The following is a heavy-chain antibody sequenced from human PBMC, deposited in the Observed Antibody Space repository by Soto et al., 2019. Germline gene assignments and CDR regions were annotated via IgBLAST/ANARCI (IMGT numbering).Heavy chain of an antibody. D-gene: IGHD3-9*01. Sequence: QLQLQESGPGLVKPSETLSLTCTVSGGSISSSSYYWGWIRQPPGEGLEWIGSIYYSGSTYYNPSLKSRVTISVDTSKNQFSLKLSSVTAADTAVYYCARRREDDILTGYSNNWFDPWGQGTLVTVSS. CDR1: GGSISSSSYY. CDR2: IYYSGST. V-gene: IGHV4-39*01. J-gene: IGHJ5*02. CDR3: ARRREDDILTGYSNNWFDP.